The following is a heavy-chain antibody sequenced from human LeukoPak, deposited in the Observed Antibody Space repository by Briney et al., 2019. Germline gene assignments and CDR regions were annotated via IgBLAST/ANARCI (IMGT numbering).Heavy chain of an antibody. D-gene: IGHD4-17*01. CDR2: INSDGTIT. CDR1: GFTFSRYW. V-gene: IGHV3-74*01. CDR3: LDYGEN. Sequence: PGGSLRLSCAASGFTFSRYWMHWVRQAPGKGLVWVSRINSDGTITTYADTVKGRFIISRDNAKNMLYLEMNSLGAEDTAVYYCLDYGENWGQGTLVTVSS. J-gene: IGHJ4*02.